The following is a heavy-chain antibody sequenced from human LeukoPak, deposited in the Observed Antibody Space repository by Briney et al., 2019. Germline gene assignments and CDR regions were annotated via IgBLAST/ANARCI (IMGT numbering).Heavy chain of an antibody. V-gene: IGHV3-30*18. CDR2: ISYDGSNK. CDR1: GFTFSSHG. J-gene: IGHJ4*02. CDR3: AKELYGKSFFDF. Sequence: GSLRLSCAASGFTFSSHGMQWVRQAPGKGLEWVAVISYDGSNKFYGDSVKGRFTISRDNSKNTVHLQMNNLRPEDTAVYFCAKELYGKSFFDFWGQGALVTVSS. D-gene: IGHD2-8*01.